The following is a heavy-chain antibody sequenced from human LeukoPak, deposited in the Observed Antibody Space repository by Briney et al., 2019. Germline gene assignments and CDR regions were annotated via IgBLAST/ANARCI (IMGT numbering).Heavy chain of an antibody. CDR3: ARRYCSGGSCYYFDY. D-gene: IGHD2-15*01. CDR1: GGSISNYY. J-gene: IGHJ4*02. V-gene: IGHV4-59*08. CDR2: ISDSGST. Sequence: SETLSLTCTVSGGSISNYYWTWIRQPPGKGLEWVGHISDSGSTYYNPSLKSRVTISVDTSKNQFSLKLSSVTAADTAVYYCARRYCSGGSCYYFDYWGQGTLVTVSS.